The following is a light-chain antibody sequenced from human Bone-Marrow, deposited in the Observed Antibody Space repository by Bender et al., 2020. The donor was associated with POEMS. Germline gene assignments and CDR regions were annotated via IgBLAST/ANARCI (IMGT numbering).Light chain of an antibody. J-gene: IGLJ1*01. CDR1: SSDIGAFNY. CDR3: QSYDSSLSVYV. V-gene: IGLV2-14*03. Sequence: QSALTQPASVSGSPGQSITISCTGTSSDIGAFNYVSWYQQHPGKAPKVMIYDVSNRPSGVSNRFSGSKSDTSASLAITGLQADDEADYYCQSYDSSLSVYVFGSGTTVTVL. CDR2: DVS.